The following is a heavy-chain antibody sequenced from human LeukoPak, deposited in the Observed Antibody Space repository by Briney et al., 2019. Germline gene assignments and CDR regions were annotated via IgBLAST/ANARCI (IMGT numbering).Heavy chain of an antibody. V-gene: IGHV3-9*01. D-gene: IGHD6-13*01. CDR1: GFTFDDYA. Sequence: GGSLRLSCAASGFTFDDYAMHWVRQAPVKGLEWVSGISWSSGSIGYADSVKGRFTISRDNAKNSLYLQMNSLRAEDTALYYCAKGAPRLYIAAAGYFDYWGQGTLVTVSS. CDR3: AKGAPRLYIAAAGYFDY. CDR2: ISWSSGSI. J-gene: IGHJ4*02.